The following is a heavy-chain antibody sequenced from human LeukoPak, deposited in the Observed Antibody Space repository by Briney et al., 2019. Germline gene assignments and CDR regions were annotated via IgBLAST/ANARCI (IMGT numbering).Heavy chain of an antibody. Sequence: SVKVSCKASGYTFTSYDISWVRQAPGQGLEWMGGIIPIFGTANYAQKFQGRVTITADESTSTAYMELSSLGSEDTAVYYCARVRVYYGSGSYYRPSRRFWFDPWGQGTLVTVSS. CDR2: IIPIFGTA. CDR1: GYTFTSYD. CDR3: ARVRVYYGSGSYYRPSRRFWFDP. D-gene: IGHD3-10*01. J-gene: IGHJ5*02. V-gene: IGHV1-69*13.